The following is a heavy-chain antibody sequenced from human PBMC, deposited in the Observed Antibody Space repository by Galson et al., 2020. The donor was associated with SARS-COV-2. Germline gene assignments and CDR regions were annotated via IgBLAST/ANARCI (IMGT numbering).Heavy chain of an antibody. V-gene: IGHV3-23*01. CDR3: AKGSTVDVDTALDN. CDR1: GFTFRDYA. Sequence: GGSPRPSCAASGFTFRDYAMSWVRQAPGKGLECVSTISGRGSNRDNAHAVRGRFSIPRYNSKNTLYLQMGSLRAEDTAVDYCAKGSTVDVDTALDNWGQGTLVTVSS. CDR2: ISGRGSNR. D-gene: IGHD5-18*01. J-gene: IGHJ1*01.